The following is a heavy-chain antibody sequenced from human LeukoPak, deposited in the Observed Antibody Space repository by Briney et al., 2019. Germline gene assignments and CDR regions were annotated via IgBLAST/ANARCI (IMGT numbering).Heavy chain of an antibody. V-gene: IGHV4-59*01. CDR1: GVSISSYY. J-gene: IGHJ5*02. CDR3: ARDRYIYGSDGRWFDP. CDR2: IYYSGST. Sequence: SETLSLTCTVSGVSISSYYWSWIRQPPGKGLEWIGYIYYSGSTNYNPSLKSRVTISVDTSKNQFSLKLSSVTAADTAVYYCARDRYIYGSDGRWFDPWGQGTLVTVSS. D-gene: IGHD5-18*01.